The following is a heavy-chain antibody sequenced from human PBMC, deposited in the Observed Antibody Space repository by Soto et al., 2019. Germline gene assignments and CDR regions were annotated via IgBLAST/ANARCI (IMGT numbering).Heavy chain of an antibody. CDR1: GFTFSSYG. Sequence: TGGSLRLSCAASGFTFSSYGMHWVRQAPGKGLEWVAVISYDGSNKYYADSVKGRFTISRDNSKNTLYLQMNSLRAEDTAVYYCAKGKYYYDSSGYYGAVYFDYWGQGTLVTVPQ. D-gene: IGHD3-22*01. J-gene: IGHJ4*02. V-gene: IGHV3-30*18. CDR2: ISYDGSNK. CDR3: AKGKYYYDSSGYYGAVYFDY.